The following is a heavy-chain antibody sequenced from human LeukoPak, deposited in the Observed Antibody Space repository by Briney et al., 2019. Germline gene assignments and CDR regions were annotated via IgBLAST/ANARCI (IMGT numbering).Heavy chain of an antibody. CDR3: ARIYYDFWSGYYTPFDY. CDR2: IYYSGST. J-gene: IGHJ4*02. D-gene: IGHD3-3*01. Sequence: SETLSLTCTVSGGSISSSSYYWGWIRQPPGKGLEWIGSIYYSGSTYYNPSLKSRVTISVDTSKNQFSLKLSSVTAADTAVYYCARIYYDFWSGYYTPFDYWGQGTLVTVSS. CDR1: GGSISSSSYY. V-gene: IGHV4-39*01.